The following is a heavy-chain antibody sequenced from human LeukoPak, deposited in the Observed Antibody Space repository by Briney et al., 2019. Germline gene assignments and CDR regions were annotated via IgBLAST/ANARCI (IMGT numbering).Heavy chain of an antibody. CDR2: INPSGGST. Sequence: ASVKVSCKASGYTFTSYYMHWVRQAPGQGLEWMGIINPSGGSTSYAQKFQGRVTMTRDMSTSTVYMELSSLRSEDTAVYYCARPKSSGYYSKPFDYWGQGTLVTVSS. CDR3: ARPKSSGYYSKPFDY. V-gene: IGHV1-46*01. J-gene: IGHJ4*02. CDR1: GYTFTSYY. D-gene: IGHD3-22*01.